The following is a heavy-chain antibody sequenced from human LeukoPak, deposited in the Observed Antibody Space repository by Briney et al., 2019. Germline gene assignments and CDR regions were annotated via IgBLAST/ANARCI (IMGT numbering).Heavy chain of an antibody. CDR3: ARSRFGLD. CDR1: GFTFSTLE. CDR2: ISSSGSTI. D-gene: IGHD3-10*01. V-gene: IGHV3-48*03. Sequence: QPGGSLRLSCAASGFTFSTLEMTWVRQAPGKGLEWVSYISSSGSTIYYADSVKGRFTISRDNAKNSLYLQMNSLRVEDTAIYHCARSRFGLDRGQGTLVTVSS. J-gene: IGHJ4*02.